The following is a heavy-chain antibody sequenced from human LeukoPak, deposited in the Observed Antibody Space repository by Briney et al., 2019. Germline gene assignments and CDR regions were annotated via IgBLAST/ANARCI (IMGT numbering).Heavy chain of an antibody. CDR3: ASGDSAARNDY. Sequence: GGSLRLSCAASGFTLSSYWVRWVRQAPGKGLVWVSRIHSGGSVSSYADSVKGRFTISRDNAKNTVSLQMNSLRAEDTAVYYCASGDSAARNDYWGQGTLVTVSS. V-gene: IGHV3-74*01. D-gene: IGHD6-25*01. J-gene: IGHJ4*02. CDR1: GFTLSSYW. CDR2: IHSGGSVS.